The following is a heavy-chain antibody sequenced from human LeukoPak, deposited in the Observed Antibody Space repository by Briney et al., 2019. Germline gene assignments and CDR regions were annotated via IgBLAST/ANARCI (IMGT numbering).Heavy chain of an antibody. CDR1: GFTFSSYG. CDR3: AKDLSGSDYDAFDI. CDR2: ISYDGSNK. J-gene: IGHJ3*02. Sequence: GRSLRLSCAASGFTFSSYGMHWVRQAPGKGLEWVAVISYDGSNKYYADSVKGRFTISRDNSKNTLYLQMNSLRAGDTAVYYCAKDLSGSDYDAFDIWGQGTMVTVSS. D-gene: IGHD1-26*01. V-gene: IGHV3-30*18.